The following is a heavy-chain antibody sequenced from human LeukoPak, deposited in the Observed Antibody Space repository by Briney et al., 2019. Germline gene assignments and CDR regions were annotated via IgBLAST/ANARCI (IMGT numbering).Heavy chain of an antibody. D-gene: IGHD6-19*01. Sequence: GGSLRLSCAASGFTFSSYAMSWVPQAPGKGLEWVSAISGSGGSTYYADSVKGRFTISRDNSKHTLYLQMNSLRAEDTAVYYCAKAKQWLVRNLVSWGQGSLVTVSS. CDR3: AKAKQWLVRNLVS. CDR1: GFTFSSYA. V-gene: IGHV3-23*01. J-gene: IGHJ5*02. CDR2: ISGSGGST.